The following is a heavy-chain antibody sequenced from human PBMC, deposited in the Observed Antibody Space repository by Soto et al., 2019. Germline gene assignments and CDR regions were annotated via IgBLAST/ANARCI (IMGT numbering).Heavy chain of an antibody. CDR2: IIPIYGTT. J-gene: IGHJ6*02. D-gene: IGHD6-6*01. Sequence: QVQLVQSGAEEKNHGSSVKVSCKTSGGTFSNDAISWVRQAPGQGLEWMGGIIPIYGTTHYAQKFQDRVKLTADESTGTAYMELSSLRSEDTGVYYCARDGMGTLVGGMDVWGQGTTVTVSS. CDR3: ARDGMGTLVGGMDV. V-gene: IGHV1-69*01. CDR1: GGTFSNDA.